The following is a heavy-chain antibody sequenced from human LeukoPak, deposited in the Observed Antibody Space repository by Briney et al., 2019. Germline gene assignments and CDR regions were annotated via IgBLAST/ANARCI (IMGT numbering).Heavy chain of an antibody. V-gene: IGHV4-31*02. Sequence: SETLSLTCTVSGGSISSGGYYWSWIRQHPGKGLEWIGYIYYSGSTYYNPSLKSRVTISVDTSENQFSLKLSSVTAADTAVYYCARVQDSPRPAKNPAENYWYFDLWGRGTLVTVSS. J-gene: IGHJ2*01. D-gene: IGHD2-15*01. CDR1: GGSISSGGYY. CDR3: ARVQDSPRPAKNPAENYWYFDL. CDR2: IYYSGST.